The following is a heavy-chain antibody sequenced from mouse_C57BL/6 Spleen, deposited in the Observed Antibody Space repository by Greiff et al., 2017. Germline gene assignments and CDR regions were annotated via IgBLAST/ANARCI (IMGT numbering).Heavy chain of an antibody. Sequence: QVQLQQPGAELVMPGASVKLSCKASGYTFTSYWMHWVKQRPGQGLEWIGEIDPSDSYTNYNQKFKGKSTLTVDKSSSTAYMQLSSLTSEDSAVYYCARSKNDYGSSYRYFDYWGQGTTLTVSA. CDR1: GYTFTSYW. J-gene: IGHJ2*01. CDR2: IDPSDSYT. V-gene: IGHV1-69*01. D-gene: IGHD1-1*01. CDR3: ARSKNDYGSSYRYFDY.